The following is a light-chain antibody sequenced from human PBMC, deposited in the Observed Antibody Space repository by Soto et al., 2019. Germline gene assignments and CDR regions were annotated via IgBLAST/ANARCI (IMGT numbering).Light chain of an antibody. Sequence: QSVLTQPASVSGSPGQSITISCTGTNSDVGAYKYVSWYQQHPGKAPKLLIYEVSNRPSGVSDRFSGSKSGNTASLTISGLQAEDEADYYCTSYTSGGTWVFGGGTKVTVL. J-gene: IGLJ3*02. CDR1: NSDVGAYKY. CDR3: TSYTSGGTWV. CDR2: EVS. V-gene: IGLV2-14*01.